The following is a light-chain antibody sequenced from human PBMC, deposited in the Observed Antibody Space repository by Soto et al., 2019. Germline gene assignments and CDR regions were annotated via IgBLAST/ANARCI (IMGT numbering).Light chain of an antibody. Sequence: EIVLTQSPGTLSLSPGERATHSCRASQSVSSSYLAWYQQKPGQAPRLLIYGASSRATGIPDRFSGSGSRTDFTLTISRLEPEDFAVYYCQQYGRTFGQGTKVDIK. J-gene: IGKJ1*01. CDR3: QQYGRT. CDR1: QSVSSSY. CDR2: GAS. V-gene: IGKV3-20*01.